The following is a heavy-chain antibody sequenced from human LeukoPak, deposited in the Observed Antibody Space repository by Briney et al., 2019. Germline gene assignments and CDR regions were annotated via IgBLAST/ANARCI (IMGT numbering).Heavy chain of an antibody. D-gene: IGHD3-10*01. J-gene: IGHJ5*02. CDR2: INWNGGST. CDR1: GFTFDDYG. CDR3: ARASAYYYGSAWNWFDP. V-gene: IGHV3-20*04. Sequence: GGSLRLSCAASGFTFDDYGMSWVRQAPGKGLEWVSGINWNGGSTGYADSVKGRFTISRDNAKNSLYLQMNSLRAEDTALYYCARASAYYYGSAWNWFDPWAREPWSPSPQ.